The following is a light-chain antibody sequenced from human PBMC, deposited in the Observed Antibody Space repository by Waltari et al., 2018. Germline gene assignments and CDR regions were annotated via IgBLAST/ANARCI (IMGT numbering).Light chain of an antibody. V-gene: IGKV1-5*03. CDR3: LQHNSWT. CDR1: QNISNW. CDR2: KTC. Sequence: TSPVRGSQNISNWLYLYQPKPGQAPKLLMYKTCSLESGVRLRFSGRGTETALTLTSGSLQPVDFDTYSCLQHNSWTFGQGTKVEVK. J-gene: IGKJ1*01.